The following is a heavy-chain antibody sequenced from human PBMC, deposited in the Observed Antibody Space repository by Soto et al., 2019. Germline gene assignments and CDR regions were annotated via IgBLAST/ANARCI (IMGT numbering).Heavy chain of an antibody. CDR1: GFTFSSYA. CDR3: AKDLYESLMEPIDYYYGMDV. Sequence: GGSLRLSCAASGFTFSSYAMSWVRQAPGKGLEWVSAISGSGGSTYYADSVKGRFTISRDNSKNTLYLQMNSLRAEDTAVYYCAKDLYESLMEPIDYYYGMDVWGQGTTVTVSS. J-gene: IGHJ6*02. D-gene: IGHD2-8*01. V-gene: IGHV3-23*01. CDR2: ISGSGGST.